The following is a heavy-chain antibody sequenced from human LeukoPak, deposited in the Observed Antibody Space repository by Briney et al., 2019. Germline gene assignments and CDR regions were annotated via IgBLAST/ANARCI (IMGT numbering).Heavy chain of an antibody. V-gene: IGHV3-30*04. CDR1: GFTFSSYA. CDR3: AREEGGITMVRGVIITHRESRFDP. J-gene: IGHJ5*02. D-gene: IGHD3-10*01. Sequence: GRSLRLSCAASGFTFSSYAMHWVRQAPGKGLEWVAVISYDGSNKYYADSVKGRFTISRDNSKNTLYLQMNSLRAEDTAVYYCAREEGGITMVRGVIITHRESRFDPWGQGTLVTVSS. CDR2: ISYDGSNK.